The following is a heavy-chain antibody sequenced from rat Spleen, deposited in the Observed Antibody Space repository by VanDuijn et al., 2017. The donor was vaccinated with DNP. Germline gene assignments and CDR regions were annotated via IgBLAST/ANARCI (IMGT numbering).Heavy chain of an antibody. D-gene: IGHD1-1*01. CDR1: GFTFSNYG. CDR2: ISPTGGRS. CDR3: ATPLYFSGAFDY. Sequence: EVQLVESGGGLVQPGGSLKLSCAVSGFTFSNYGMHWIRQAPTKGLEWVAAISPTGGRSDYRDSLKGRFTISRDNAKNTLYLQMDSLGSEDTAIYYCATPLYFSGAFDYWGQGVMVTVSS. V-gene: IGHV5-19*01. J-gene: IGHJ2*01.